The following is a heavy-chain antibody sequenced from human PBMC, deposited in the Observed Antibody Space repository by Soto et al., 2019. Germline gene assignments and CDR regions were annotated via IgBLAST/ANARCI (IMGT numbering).Heavy chain of an antibody. V-gene: IGHV3-21*01. J-gene: IGHJ5*02. CDR1: GFTFRSFT. D-gene: IGHD6-25*01. CDR2: ISSNSAYI. Sequence: XGCLRLSFAASGFTFRSFTMNWVRQAPGKGLEWVSTISSNSAYIYYTDALRGRFTISRDNAKNSLHLQMNSLRAEDTAVYYCTRDASRESSARGWFDPWGPGTLVTVSS. CDR3: TRDASRESSARGWFDP.